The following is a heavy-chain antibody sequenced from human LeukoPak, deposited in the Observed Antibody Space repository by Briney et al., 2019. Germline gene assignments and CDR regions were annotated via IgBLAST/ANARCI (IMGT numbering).Heavy chain of an antibody. J-gene: IGHJ5*02. CDR2: INPNSGGT. Sequence: GASVKVSSKASGYTFTGYYMHWVRQAPGQGLEWMGWINPNSGGTNYAQKFQGRVTMTRDTSISTAYMELSRLRSDDTAVYYCARDRAQGIVVVPAASHWFDPWGQGTLVTVSS. CDR1: GYTFTGYY. D-gene: IGHD2-2*01. V-gene: IGHV1-2*02. CDR3: ARDRAQGIVVVPAASHWFDP.